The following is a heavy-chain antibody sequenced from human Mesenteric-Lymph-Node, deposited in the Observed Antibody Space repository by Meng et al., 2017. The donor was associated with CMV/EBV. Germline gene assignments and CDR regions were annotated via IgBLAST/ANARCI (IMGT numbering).Heavy chain of an antibody. CDR1: GGSISSGGYY. Sequence: VSGGSISSGGYYWTWIRQRPGKGLDWIGYIYYSGTTYFNPPLKSRVTMSVDTSENQFSLNLNSVTAADTAVYYCARSLSGSYSFDSWGQGTLVTVSS. D-gene: IGHD1-26*01. J-gene: IGHJ4*02. V-gene: IGHV4-31*02. CDR3: ARSLSGSYSFDS. CDR2: IYYSGTT.